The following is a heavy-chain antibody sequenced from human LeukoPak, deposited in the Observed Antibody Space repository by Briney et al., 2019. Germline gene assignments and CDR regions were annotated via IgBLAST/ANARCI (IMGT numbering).Heavy chain of an antibody. D-gene: IGHD2-8*01. CDR2: ISSSGSTI. CDR1: GFTSSSYS. J-gene: IGHJ6*03. CDR3: ARDSIVRGNIGNDMDV. Sequence: GGSLRLSCAASGFTSSSYSMTWIRQAPGKGLEWVSYISSSGSTIYYADSVKGRFTISRDNAKNSLYLQMNSLRAEDTAVYYCARDSIVRGNIGNDMDVWGKGTTVTVSS. V-gene: IGHV3-48*04.